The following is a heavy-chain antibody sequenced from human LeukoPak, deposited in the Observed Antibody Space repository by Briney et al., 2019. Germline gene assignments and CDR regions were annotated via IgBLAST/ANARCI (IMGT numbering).Heavy chain of an antibody. CDR2: ISGSGGST. D-gene: IGHD3-3*01. J-gene: IGHJ6*02. CDR1: GFTFSRYA. Sequence: PGGSLRLSRAASGFTFSRYAMSWVRQAPGKGLECVSGISGSGGSTYYADSVKGRFTISRDNSKNALYLQMNSLRAEDTAVYYCAKGNYDFWSGSDVWGQGTTVTVSS. V-gene: IGHV3-23*01. CDR3: AKGNYDFWSGSDV.